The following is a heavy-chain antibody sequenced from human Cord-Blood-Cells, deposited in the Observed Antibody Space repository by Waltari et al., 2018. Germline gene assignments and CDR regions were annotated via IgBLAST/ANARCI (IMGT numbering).Heavy chain of an antibody. CDR3: ARGYSGYDWVFDY. CDR2: IDWDDDK. V-gene: IGHV2-70*15. Sequence: QVTLRESGPALVKPTQTLTLTCTFSGFSLSTSGMCVSWSRQPPGKALEGLARIDWDDDKYYSTSLKTRLTISKYTSKNQVVLTMTNMDPVDTATYYCARGYSGYDWVFDYWGQGTLVTVSS. D-gene: IGHD5-12*01. J-gene: IGHJ4*02. CDR1: GFSLSTSGMC.